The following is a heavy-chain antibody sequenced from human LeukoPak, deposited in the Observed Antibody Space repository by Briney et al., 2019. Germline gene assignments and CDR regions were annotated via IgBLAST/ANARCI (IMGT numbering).Heavy chain of an antibody. J-gene: IGHJ4*02. V-gene: IGHV4-34*01. Sequence: PSETLSLTCAVYGGSFSGYYWSWIRQPPGKGLEWIGYIYHSGSTYYNPSLKSRVTISVDRSKNQFSLKLSSVTAADTAVYYCARGGPIAAAGTYDYWGQGTLVTVSS. CDR2: IYHSGST. CDR3: ARGGPIAAAGTYDY. CDR1: GGSFSGYY. D-gene: IGHD6-13*01.